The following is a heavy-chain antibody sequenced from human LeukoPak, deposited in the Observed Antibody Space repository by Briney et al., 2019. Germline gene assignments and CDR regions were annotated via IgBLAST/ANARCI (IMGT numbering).Heavy chain of an antibody. Sequence: GGSLRLSCAASGSTFSSYGMHWVRQAPGKGLGWVAFIRYDGSNKYYADSVKGRFTISRDNSKNTLYLQMNSLRAEDTAVYYCARGNGYDLPLGYWGQGTLVTVSS. CDR3: ARGNGYDLPLGY. D-gene: IGHD5-12*01. CDR1: GSTFSSYG. CDR2: IRYDGSNK. J-gene: IGHJ4*02. V-gene: IGHV3-30*02.